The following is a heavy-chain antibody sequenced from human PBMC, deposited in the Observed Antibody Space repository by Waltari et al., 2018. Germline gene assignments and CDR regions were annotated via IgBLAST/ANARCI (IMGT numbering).Heavy chain of an antibody. Sequence: QVQLHQWGAGQLTPSETLSLTCAVPGASFLCYFWSWVRPSPGKGLEWLGSIHYSGSTNYNPTLESRLSLSVDTTKKQFSLKLTSVTAADAALYFCARYGEVPASYFFDHWGQGTLVTGSS. V-gene: IGHV4-34*01. D-gene: IGHD2-21*01. CDR1: GASFLCYF. CDR3: ARYGEVPASYFFDH. J-gene: IGHJ4*01. CDR2: IHYSGST.